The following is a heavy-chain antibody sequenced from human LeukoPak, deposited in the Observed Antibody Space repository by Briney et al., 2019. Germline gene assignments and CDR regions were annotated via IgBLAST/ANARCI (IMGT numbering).Heavy chain of an antibody. D-gene: IGHD2-15*01. Sequence: ASVKVSCKASGYTFTDYYMHWARQAPGHGLEWMGWINPKTGDADFAQKFQGRVTMSRDTSISTAYMALSRLKSDDTAVYYCARGPLEYCSGGSCYSGRNWFDPWGQGTLVTVSS. CDR2: INPKTGDA. CDR3: ARGPLEYCSGGSCYSGRNWFDP. CDR1: GYTFTDYY. J-gene: IGHJ5*02. V-gene: IGHV1-2*02.